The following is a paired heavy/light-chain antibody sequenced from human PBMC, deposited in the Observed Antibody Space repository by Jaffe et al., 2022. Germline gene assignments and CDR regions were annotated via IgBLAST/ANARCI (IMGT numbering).Heavy chain of an antibody. CDR1: GGSISSYY. Sequence: QVQLQESGPGLVKPSETLSLTCTVSGGSISSYYWSWIRQPPGKGLEWIGYIYYSGSTNYNPSLKSRVTISVDTSKNQFSLKLSSVTAADTAVYYCARRAPSHSSGWYGVGYYFDYWGQGTLVTVSS. CDR3: ARRAPSHSSGWYGVGYYFDY. V-gene: IGHV4-59*01. CDR2: IYYSGST. D-gene: IGHD6-19*01. J-gene: IGHJ4*02.
Light chain of an antibody. CDR1: SSDVGGYNY. CDR3: CSYAGSYTDWV. Sequence: QSALTQPRSVSGSPGQSVTISCTGTSSDVGGYNYVSWYQQHPGKAPKLMIYDVSKRPSGVPDRFSGSKSGNTASLTISGLQAEDEADYYCCSYAGSYTDWVFGGGTKLTVL. CDR2: DVS. J-gene: IGLJ3*02. V-gene: IGLV2-11*01.